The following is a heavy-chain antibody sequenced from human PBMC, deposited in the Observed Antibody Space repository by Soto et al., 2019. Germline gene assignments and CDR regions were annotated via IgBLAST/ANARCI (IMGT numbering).Heavy chain of an antibody. CDR1: GYSLRSNY. V-gene: IGHV1-2*02. J-gene: IGHJ6*02. CDR3: ARVLIVDGPPHYGMDV. CDR2: IKPNSSGT. Sequence: QVQLVQSGAEVKKPGASVKVSCKASGYSLRSNYVHWVRQAPGQGLEWMGWIKPNSSGTVYAQKFQGRVSMTRDAILTTAYMQLKRLTSDDTAVYYCARVLIVDGPPHYGMDVWGQGTTVTVSS. D-gene: IGHD3-22*01.